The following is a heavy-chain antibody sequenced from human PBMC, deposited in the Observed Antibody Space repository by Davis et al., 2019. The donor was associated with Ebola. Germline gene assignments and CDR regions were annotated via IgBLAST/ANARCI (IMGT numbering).Heavy chain of an antibody. J-gene: IGHJ4*02. CDR1: GFIVSSNY. Sequence: GGSLRLSCAASGFIVSSNYMSWVRQAPGKGLEWVSIIYSGDSTIYADSVKGRFTVSRDNSKNTLYLQMNSLRAEDTAVYYCAREYCSGGSCYRDYFDYWGQGTLVTVSS. CDR3: AREYCSGGSCYRDYFDY. V-gene: IGHV3-53*05. CDR2: IYSGDST. D-gene: IGHD2-15*01.